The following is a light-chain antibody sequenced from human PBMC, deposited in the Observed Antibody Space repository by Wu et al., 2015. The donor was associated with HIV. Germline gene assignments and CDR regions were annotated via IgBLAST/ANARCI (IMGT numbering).Light chain of an antibody. Sequence: ETVLTQFPGTLSLSPGERATLSCTASQTVTGSYLAWYQQKPGQVPRLLIYGAFNRAAGISDKFRGSGSGTDFTLTISSLQSEDFAQYFCQQYNKWPPRFGQGTKLDIK. CDR1: QTVTGSY. CDR3: QQYNKWPPR. V-gene: IGKV3-20*01. J-gene: IGKJ2*01. CDR2: GAF.